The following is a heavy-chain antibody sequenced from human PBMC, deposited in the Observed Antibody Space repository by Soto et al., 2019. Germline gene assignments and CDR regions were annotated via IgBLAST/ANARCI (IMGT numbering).Heavy chain of an antibody. CDR3: ARVRQGCAANNCYFDP. Sequence: QVHLQESGPGLVAPSGTLSLTCTLSGGSVRAPDWWNWVRRLPDKGPEWIAEVHISGHSNYNPSLRSRVSVSIDSSKNQFYLNLNSVTAADTAIYYCARVRQGCAANNCYFDPWGQGTQVTISS. V-gene: IGHV4-4*02. CDR2: VHISGHS. J-gene: IGHJ5*01. CDR1: GGSVRAPDW. D-gene: IGHD1-1*01.